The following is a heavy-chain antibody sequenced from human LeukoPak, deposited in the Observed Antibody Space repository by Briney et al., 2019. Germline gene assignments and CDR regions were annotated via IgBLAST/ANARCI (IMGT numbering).Heavy chain of an antibody. Sequence: GASVKVSCKASGYTFTGYYMHWVRQAPGQGLEWMGIINPSGGRTTYAQKFQGRVTMTRDTSTSTVYMELSSLRSEDTAVYYCARGRPRYFDYWGQGTLVTVSS. CDR2: INPSGGRT. CDR1: GYTFTGYY. CDR3: ARGRPRYFDY. V-gene: IGHV1-46*01. J-gene: IGHJ4*02.